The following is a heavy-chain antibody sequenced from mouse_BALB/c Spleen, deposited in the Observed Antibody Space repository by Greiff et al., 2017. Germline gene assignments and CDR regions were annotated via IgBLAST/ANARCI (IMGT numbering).Heavy chain of an antibody. CDR1: GFNIKDTY. CDR3: ARSPYDDGSSPRWYFDV. CDR2: IDPANGNT. V-gene: IGHV14-3*02. Sequence: EVQLVESGAELVKPGASVKLSCTASGFNIKDTYMHWVKQRPEQGLEWIGRIDPANGNTKYDPKFQGKATITADTSSNTAYLQLSSLTSEDTAVYYCARSPYDDGSSPRWYFDVWGAGTTVTVSS. J-gene: IGHJ1*01. D-gene: IGHD1-1*01.